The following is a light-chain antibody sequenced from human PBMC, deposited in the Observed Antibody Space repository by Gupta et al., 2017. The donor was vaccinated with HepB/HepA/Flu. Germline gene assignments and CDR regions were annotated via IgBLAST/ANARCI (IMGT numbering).Light chain of an antibody. V-gene: IGKV3-15*01. Sequence: DIVMKQSPATLSVSPGERATPSCRASQSISSYLAWYQQKPGQAPRLLIYGGSTRATGIPARFGGSGSGTDFTLTISSLQPEDFAVYYCQQYNCFLWTFGQGTKVEIK. J-gene: IGKJ1*01. CDR2: GGS. CDR1: QSISSY. CDR3: QQYNCFLWT.